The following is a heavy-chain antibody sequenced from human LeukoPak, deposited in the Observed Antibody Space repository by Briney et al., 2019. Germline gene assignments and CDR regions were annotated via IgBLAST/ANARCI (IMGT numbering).Heavy chain of an antibody. D-gene: IGHD1-26*01. CDR3: ATGRRERGVVRASRYGYYYYMDV. J-gene: IGHJ6*03. Sequence: ASVKVSCKASGYTFTSYDINWVRQATGQGLEWMGWMNPNSGNTGYAQKFQGRVTITRNTSISTAYMELSSLRSEDTAVYYCATGRRERGVVRASRYGYYYYMDVWGKGTTVTVSS. CDR2: MNPNSGNT. V-gene: IGHV1-8*03. CDR1: GYTFTSYD.